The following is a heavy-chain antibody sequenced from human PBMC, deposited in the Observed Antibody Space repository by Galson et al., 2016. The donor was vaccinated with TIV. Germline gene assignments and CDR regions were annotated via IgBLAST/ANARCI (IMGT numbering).Heavy chain of an antibody. J-gene: IGHJ5*02. V-gene: IGHV3-11*01. Sequence: LRLSCAASGFDFSGYYMSWVRQAPGKGLEWISYIGSSGSPIVYAESVKGRFTISRDNAKNSVYLQMNSLRVEDTAVYYCARERILLSAAVPRTNWFDPWGQGTLVTVSS. CDR1: GFDFSGYY. CDR3: ARERILLSAAVPRTNWFDP. CDR2: IGSSGSPI. D-gene: IGHD2-2*01.